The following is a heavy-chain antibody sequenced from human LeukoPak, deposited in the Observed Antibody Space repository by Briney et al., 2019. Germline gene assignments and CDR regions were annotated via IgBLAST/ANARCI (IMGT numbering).Heavy chain of an antibody. CDR1: GGTFSSYA. V-gene: IGHV1-18*01. D-gene: IGHD3-22*01. CDR2: ISAYNGNT. Sequence: PLASVKVSCTASGGTFSSYAISWVRQAPGQGLEWMGWISAYNGNTNYAQKLQGRVTMTTDTSTSTAYMELRSLRSDDTAVYYCARDLYYYDSSGYLIWFDPWGQGTLVTVSS. J-gene: IGHJ5*02. CDR3: ARDLYYYDSSGYLIWFDP.